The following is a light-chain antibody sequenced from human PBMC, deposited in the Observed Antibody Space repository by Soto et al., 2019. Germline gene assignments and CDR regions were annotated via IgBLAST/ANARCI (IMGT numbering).Light chain of an antibody. V-gene: IGKV1-39*01. CDR3: QQTYTTPFT. Sequence: IHITHSPASLTASVGDRVTTTCRASHSISSHLHLYQQKPGKAPTLLIYAASALHSGVPSRFSGSGSGTDFTLTISRLQPEDFATYYCQQTYTTPFTFGQGTRLEIK. J-gene: IGKJ5*01. CDR2: AAS. CDR1: HSISSH.